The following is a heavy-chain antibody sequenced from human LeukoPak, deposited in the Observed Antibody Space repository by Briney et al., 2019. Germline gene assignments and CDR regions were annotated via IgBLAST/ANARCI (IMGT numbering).Heavy chain of an antibody. Sequence: SETLSLTCTVSGGSISSYYWSWIRQPAGKGLEWIGRIYTSGNTHYNPSLKSRVTMSLDTSKSQFSLNLTTVTAADTAVDYCAREVSTSGPYLDYGGQGTLVTVSS. J-gene: IGHJ4*02. D-gene: IGHD3-10*01. CDR3: AREVSTSGPYLDY. CDR2: IYTSGNT. CDR1: GGSISSYY. V-gene: IGHV4-4*07.